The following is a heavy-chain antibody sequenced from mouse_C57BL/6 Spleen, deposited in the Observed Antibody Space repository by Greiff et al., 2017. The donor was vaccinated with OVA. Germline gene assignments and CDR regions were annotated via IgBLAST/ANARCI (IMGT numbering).Heavy chain of an antibody. D-gene: IGHD4-1*01. CDR2: IDPEDGDT. J-gene: IGHJ4*01. Sequence: EVKLMESGAELVRPGASVKLSCTASGFNIKDYYMHWVKQRPEQGLEWIGRIDPEDGDTEYAPKFQGKATMTADPSANTAYLQLSSLTSEDTAVYYCTTSRLSGAMDYWGQGTSVTVSS. CDR1: GFNIKDYY. V-gene: IGHV14-1*01. CDR3: TTSRLSGAMDY.